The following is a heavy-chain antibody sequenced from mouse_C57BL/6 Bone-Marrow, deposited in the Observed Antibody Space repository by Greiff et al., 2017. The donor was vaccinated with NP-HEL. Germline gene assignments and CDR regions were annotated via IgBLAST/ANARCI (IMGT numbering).Heavy chain of an antibody. V-gene: IGHV10-1*01. CDR2: IRSKSNNYAT. CDR1: GFSFNTYA. D-gene: IGHD2-3*01. J-gene: IGHJ2*01. CDR3: VRHEGDGYYLDY. Sequence: DVKLVESGGGLVQPKGSLKLSCAASGFSFNTYAMNWVRQAPGKGLEWVARIRSKSNNYATYYADSVKDRFTISRDDSESMLYLQMNNLKTEDTAMYYCVRHEGDGYYLDYWGQGTTLTVSS.